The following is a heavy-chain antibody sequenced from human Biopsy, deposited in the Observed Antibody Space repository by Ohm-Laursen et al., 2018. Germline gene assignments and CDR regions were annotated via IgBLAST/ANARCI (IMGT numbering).Heavy chain of an antibody. V-gene: IGHV2-70*16. CDR3: ARIPILVVPAAIVYRHRRHLQGLDV. CDR2: IDWDDAK. Sequence: TQTPTLTCTLSGFSLNTRGMSVTWICQPPGEALEWLARIDWDDAKFYNGSLKTRLTISKDTSENHVVLTLSDVDPVDTATYYCARIPILVVPAAIVYRHRRHLQGLDVWGQGTTVIVSS. J-gene: IGHJ6*02. D-gene: IGHD2-2*02. CDR1: GFSLNTRGMS.